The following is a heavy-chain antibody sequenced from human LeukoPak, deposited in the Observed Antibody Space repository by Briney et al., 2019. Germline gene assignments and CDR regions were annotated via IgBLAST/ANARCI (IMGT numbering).Heavy chain of an antibody. D-gene: IGHD3-10*01. CDR1: GGSISSSSYY. J-gene: IGHJ4*02. CDR3: ARRWYYGSGSLPTPFDY. Sequence: SENLSLTCTVSGGSISSSSYYWGWIRQPPGKGLEWIGWKYYSGSTYYNPSLKSRVTISVDTSKNQFSLKLSSVTAADTAVYYCARRWYYGSGSLPTPFDYWGQRTLVTVSS. V-gene: IGHV4-39*01. CDR2: KYYSGST.